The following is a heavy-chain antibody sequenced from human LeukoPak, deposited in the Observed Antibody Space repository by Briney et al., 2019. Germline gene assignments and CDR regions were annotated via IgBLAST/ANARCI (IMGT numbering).Heavy chain of an antibody. CDR2: INHSGST. CDR3: ARHGLGRGVYITRQYNYYMDV. D-gene: IGHD3-10*01. Sequence: SETLSLTCTVSGGSISSSSYYWSWVRQPPGSGLEWIGEINHSGSTNYNPSLKSRVTVSIDKSKNQFSLKLSSLTAADTATYFCARHGLGRGVYITRQYNYYMDVWGTGTTVIVSS. V-gene: IGHV4-39*07. J-gene: IGHJ6*04. CDR1: GGSISSSSYY.